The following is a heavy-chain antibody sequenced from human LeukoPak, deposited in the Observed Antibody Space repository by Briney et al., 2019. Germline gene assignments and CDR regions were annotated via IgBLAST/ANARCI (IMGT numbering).Heavy chain of an antibody. CDR1: SGSISTYY. D-gene: IGHD6-19*01. CDR2: IYYSGST. J-gene: IGHJ4*02. Sequence: SETLSLTCTVSSGSISTYYWTWIRQPPGKGLEWIGYIYYSGSTNYNPSLKSRVTISIDTSKNQYSLKLSSVTAADTAVYYCAKYSSGWLIDSWGQGTLVTASS. CDR3: AKYSSGWLIDS. V-gene: IGHV4-59*01.